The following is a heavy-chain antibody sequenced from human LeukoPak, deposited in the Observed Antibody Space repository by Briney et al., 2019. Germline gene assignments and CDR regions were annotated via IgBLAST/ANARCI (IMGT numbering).Heavy chain of an antibody. D-gene: IGHD6-6*01. CDR3: ARAPPARPFDY. CDR2: INHSGST. J-gene: IGHJ4*02. CDR1: GGSFSGYY. Sequence: PSETLSLTCAVYGGSFSGYYWSWIRQPPGKGLEWIGEINHSGSTNYNPSLKSRVTISVDTSKNQFSLKLSSVTAADTAVYYCARAPPARPFDYWGQGTLVTVSS. V-gene: IGHV4-34*01.